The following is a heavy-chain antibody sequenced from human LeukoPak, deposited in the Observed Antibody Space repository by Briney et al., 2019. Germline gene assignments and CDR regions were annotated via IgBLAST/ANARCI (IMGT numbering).Heavy chain of an antibody. CDR3: AKSRGGQLVRAFDI. CDR1: GFTFDDYA. V-gene: IGHV3-9*01. J-gene: IGHJ3*02. Sequence: SLRLSCAASGFTFDDYAMHWVRQAPGKGLEWVSGISWNSGSIGYADSVKGRFTISRDNAKNSLYLQMNSLRAEDTALYYCAKSRGGQLVRAFDIWGQGTMVTVSS. CDR2: ISWNSGSI. D-gene: IGHD6-13*01.